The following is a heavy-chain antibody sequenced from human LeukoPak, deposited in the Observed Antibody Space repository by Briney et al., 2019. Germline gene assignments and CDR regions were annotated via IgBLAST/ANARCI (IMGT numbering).Heavy chain of an antibody. CDR2: FYKGGTT. J-gene: IGHJ4*02. CDR3: ARDGPGNYDPSSFDS. D-gene: IGHD3-22*01. CDR1: GFTLSTNY. V-gene: IGHV3-53*01. Sequence: GGSLRLSCAASGFTLSTNYMSCVRQTPGKGLEWVSSFYKGGTTYYADSVKGRFTISRDTFKNTLYLQMDSLRAEDTAIYYCARDGPGNYDPSSFDSWGQGTLVTVSS.